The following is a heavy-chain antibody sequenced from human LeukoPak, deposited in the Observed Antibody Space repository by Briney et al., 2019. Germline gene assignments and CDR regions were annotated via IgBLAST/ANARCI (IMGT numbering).Heavy chain of an antibody. J-gene: IGHJ4*02. CDR2: INHSGST. D-gene: IGHD6-25*01. Sequence: SETLSLTCAVYGGSFSNYHWSWIRQPPGKGLEWIGEINHSGSTNYNPSLKSRVTISVDTSKNQFSLKLSSVTAADTAVYYCARARGAEAIDYWGQGTLVTVSS. V-gene: IGHV4-34*01. CDR3: ARARGAEAIDY. CDR1: GGSFSNYH.